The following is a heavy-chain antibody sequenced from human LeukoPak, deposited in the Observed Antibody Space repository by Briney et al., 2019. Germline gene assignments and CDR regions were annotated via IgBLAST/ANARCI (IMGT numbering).Heavy chain of an antibody. CDR1: GFNISDFW. CDR2: IKEDGTET. D-gene: IGHD3-16*01. V-gene: IGHV3-7*01. J-gene: IGHJ4*02. Sequence: GGSLRLSCAASGFNISDFWMTWVRQAPGKGLEWVANIKEDGTETHLVDSVKGRFTISRDNTKNVLYLQMNSLRGDDTATYYCVRESRPGGAMGLYHNFDYWGQGTLVTVSS. CDR3: VRESRPGGAMGLYHNFDY.